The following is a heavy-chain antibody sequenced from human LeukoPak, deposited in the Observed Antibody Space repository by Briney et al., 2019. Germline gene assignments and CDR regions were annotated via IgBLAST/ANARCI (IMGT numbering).Heavy chain of an antibody. D-gene: IGHD2-21*02. J-gene: IGHJ4*02. CDR1: GFTFSSYW. CDR3: AREGVTDFDY. Sequence: GGSLRLSCAASGFTFSSYWMNWVRQAPGKGLEWVANIKQDGSEKFYVDSVKGRFTISRDNAKNSLYLQMNSLRAEHTAVYYCAREGVTDFDYWGQGTLVTVSS. V-gene: IGHV3-7*01. CDR2: IKQDGSEK.